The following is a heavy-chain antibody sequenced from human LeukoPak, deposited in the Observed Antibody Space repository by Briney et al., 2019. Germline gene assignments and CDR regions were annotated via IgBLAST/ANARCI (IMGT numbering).Heavy chain of an antibody. D-gene: IGHD2-8*02. V-gene: IGHV3-23*01. CDR2: IGANVGST. Sequence: PGGSLRLSCVASVFTFSTFAMYWLRQAPGKGLEWVSAIGANVGSTSYADSVRGRFTISRDNSRNTLYLQMSSLRTDDTATYYCTKSTDYWYYGMDVWGQGTTVTVSS. CDR3: TKSTDYWYYGMDV. J-gene: IGHJ6*02. CDR1: VFTFSTFA.